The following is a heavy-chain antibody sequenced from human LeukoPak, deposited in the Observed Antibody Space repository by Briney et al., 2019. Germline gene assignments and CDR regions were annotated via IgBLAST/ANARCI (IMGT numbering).Heavy chain of an antibody. CDR2: IYTSGST. Sequence: SETLSLTCTVSGGSISYFYWSWIRQPAGKGMEWIGRIYTSGSTDYNPSLKSRVTMSVDTSKKQFSLKLSSVTAADTAVYYCARVRGSSGSYEYYHYMDVWGKGTTVTISS. CDR1: GGSISYFY. V-gene: IGHV4-4*07. J-gene: IGHJ6*03. CDR3: ARVRGSSGSYEYYHYMDV. D-gene: IGHD1-26*01.